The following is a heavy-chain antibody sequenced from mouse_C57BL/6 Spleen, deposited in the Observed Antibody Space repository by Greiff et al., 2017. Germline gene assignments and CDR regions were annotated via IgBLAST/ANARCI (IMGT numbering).Heavy chain of an antibody. D-gene: IGHD1-1*01. CDR3: ARAGYYYGSSYYFDY. CDR1: GYSITSGYY. CDR2: ISYDGSN. J-gene: IGHJ2*01. Sequence: EVKLVESGPGLVKPSQSLSLTCSVTGYSITSGYYLTWIRQFPGNKLEWLGYISYDGSNNYNPSLKNRISITRDTSKNQFFLKLNSVTTEDTATYYCARAGYYYGSSYYFDYWGQGTTLTVSS. V-gene: IGHV3-6*01.